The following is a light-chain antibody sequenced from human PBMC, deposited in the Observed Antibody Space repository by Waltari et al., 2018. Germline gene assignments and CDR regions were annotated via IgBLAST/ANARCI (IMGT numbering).Light chain of an antibody. CDR1: QRVNSNY. J-gene: IGKJ3*01. CDR3: HQYGSSPFT. CDR2: GAS. Sequence: IVLTQSPGTLSLSPGEGASLSCRASQRVNSNYFAWYQQKPGQAPRLLIHGASTRATGTPDRFSGGGSGTHFTLTINRLQPEDLAVYYCHQYGSSPFTFGPGTKVEIK. V-gene: IGKV3-20*01.